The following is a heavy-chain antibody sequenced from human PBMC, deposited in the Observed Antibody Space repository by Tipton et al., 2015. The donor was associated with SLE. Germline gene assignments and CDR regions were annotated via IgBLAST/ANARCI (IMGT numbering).Heavy chain of an antibody. CDR1: GGSISSYY. CDR2: IYTSGST. CDR3: ARRNHGGSYWDY. V-gene: IGHV4-4*09. D-gene: IGHD3-10*01. Sequence: TLSLTCTASGGSISSYYWSWIRQPPGKGLEWIGYIYTSGSTNYNPSLKSRVTISVDTSKNQFSLKLSSVTAADTAVYYCARRNHGGSYWDYWGQGTLVTVSS. J-gene: IGHJ4*02.